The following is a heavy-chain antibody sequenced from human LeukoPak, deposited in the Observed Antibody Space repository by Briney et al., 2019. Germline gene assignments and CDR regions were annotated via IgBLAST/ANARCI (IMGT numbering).Heavy chain of an antibody. J-gene: IGHJ3*02. V-gene: IGHV4-59*11. CDR3: ARDLVTVTKGFDI. CDR2: ISYIGST. D-gene: IGHD4-17*01. Sequence: SETLSLTRAVSDDSFSSHYWTWIRQPPGKGLISYIGSTNYNPSLKSRVTISIDTSKNQFSLKLSSVTAADTAVYYCARDLVTVTKGFDIWGQGTMVSVSS. CDR1: DDSFSSHY.